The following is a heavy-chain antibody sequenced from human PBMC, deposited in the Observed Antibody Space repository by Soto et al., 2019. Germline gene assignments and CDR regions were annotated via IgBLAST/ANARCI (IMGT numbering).Heavy chain of an antibody. V-gene: IGHV3-23*01. CDR3: AKATTNGGWFNPFDS. D-gene: IGHD6-19*01. Sequence: GGSLRLSCAASGFSFVNYAMNWVRQAPGKGLEWVSGLSGSGTSTCYADSVKGRFTISRDNSRDTLFLQMNSLTADDTAVYYCAKATTNGGWFNPFDSWGQGALVTVSS. J-gene: IGHJ4*02. CDR2: LSGSGTST. CDR1: GFSFVNYA.